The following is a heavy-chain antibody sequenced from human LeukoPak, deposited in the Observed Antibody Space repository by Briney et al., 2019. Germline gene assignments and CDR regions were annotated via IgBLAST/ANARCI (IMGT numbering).Heavy chain of an antibody. CDR2: IGSGSTYI. D-gene: IGHD3-10*01. CDR3: ARDPVGYYFDY. V-gene: IGHV3-21*01. J-gene: IGHJ4*02. CDR1: GFSFSNYA. Sequence: GGSLRLSCAASGFSFSNYAMSWVRQAPGKGLEWVSSIGSGSTYIYYADSVKGRFTISRDNAKNSLYLQMNSLRAEDTAVYFCARDPVGYYFDYWGQGTLVTVSS.